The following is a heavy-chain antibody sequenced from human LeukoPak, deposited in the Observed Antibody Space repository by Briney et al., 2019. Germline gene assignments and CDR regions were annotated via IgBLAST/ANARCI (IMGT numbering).Heavy chain of an antibody. J-gene: IGHJ2*01. CDR1: GFTFSSYS. CDR2: TNKKSDSI. CDR3: ARDMNSGGVWYFDL. V-gene: IGHV3-48*04. D-gene: IGHD6-19*01. Sequence: GGSQRLSCAASGFTFSSYSMNWVRQAPGKGLEWVAYTNKKSDSIHYADSVKGRFTISRDNAKDSLYLQMNSLRAEDTAVYYCARDMNSGGVWYFDLWGRGTLVTVSS.